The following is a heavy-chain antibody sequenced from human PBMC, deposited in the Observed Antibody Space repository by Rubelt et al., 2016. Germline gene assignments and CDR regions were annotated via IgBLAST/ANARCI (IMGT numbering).Heavy chain of an antibody. J-gene: IGHJ4*02. CDR3: ARDVRIDASDNWYRELDY. Sequence: GRGLVQPGGSLRLSCAASGFTVSSNYMNWVRQAPGKGLEWVSVIYSGGSTYYADSVKGRFTISRDNSQNTVHLQMNNLRVEDTAVYFCARDVRIDASDNWYRELDYWGPGTQVTVSS. CDR1: GFTVSSNY. D-gene: IGHD1-7*01. CDR2: IYSGGST. V-gene: IGHV3-66*01.